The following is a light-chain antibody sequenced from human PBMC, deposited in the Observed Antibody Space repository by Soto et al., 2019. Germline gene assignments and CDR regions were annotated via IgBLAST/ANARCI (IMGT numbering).Light chain of an antibody. CDR1: QGIRND. V-gene: IGKV1-6*01. J-gene: IGKJ1*01. CDR2: AAS. CDR3: LQDYNYPRT. Sequence: AIQMTQSPSSLSASVGDRVTITCRASQGIRNDLVWYQQKPGKAPKLLIYAASSLQSGDPSRFSGSGSGTDFTITISSLQPEDFATYYCLQDYNYPRTFGQGTKVEIK.